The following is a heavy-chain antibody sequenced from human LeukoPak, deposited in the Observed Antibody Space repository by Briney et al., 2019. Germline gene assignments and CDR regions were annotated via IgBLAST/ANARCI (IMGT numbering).Heavy chain of an antibody. CDR3: AFLVRGVLFDY. D-gene: IGHD3-10*01. J-gene: IGHJ4*02. CDR1: GFAFSSYA. CDR2: ISGSGGST. Sequence: GGSLRLSCAASGFAFSSYAMSWVRQAPGKGLEWVSAISGSGGSTYYADSVKGRFTISRDNSKNTLYLQMNSLRAEDTAVYYCAFLVRGVLFDYWGQGTLVTVSS. V-gene: IGHV3-23*01.